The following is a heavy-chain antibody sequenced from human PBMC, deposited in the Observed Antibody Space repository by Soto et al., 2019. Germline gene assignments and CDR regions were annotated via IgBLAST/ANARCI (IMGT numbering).Heavy chain of an antibody. CDR2: IYSGGST. V-gene: IGHV4-61*01. D-gene: IGHD2-2*01. CDR1: GGFVNSDTHS. J-gene: IGHJ6*02. Sequence: RSLTCTVSGGFVNSDTHSWSWIRQTPGKRLEWIGFIYSGGSTKNPSLRSRVTMSVDTSKNQFSLKLRSVIVADTAVYHCARFVRPCSATTCSTGADVSGRGITVTVSS. CDR3: ARFVRPCSATTCSTGADV.